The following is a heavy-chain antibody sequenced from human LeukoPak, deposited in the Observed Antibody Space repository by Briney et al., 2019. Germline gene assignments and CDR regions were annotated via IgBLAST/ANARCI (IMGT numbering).Heavy chain of an antibody. V-gene: IGHV3-74*01. Sequence: PGGSLRLSCAASGFTFSIYWMYWVRQAPGKGLMWVSRCDSDGSGTTYVDSVKGRFTVSRDNAKSTLYLQMSSLRAEDTAVYYCATSSVWGGAFNIWGQGTVVTVSS. CDR3: ATSSVWGGAFNI. D-gene: IGHD3-16*01. CDR2: CDSDGSGT. J-gene: IGHJ3*02. CDR1: GFTFSIYW.